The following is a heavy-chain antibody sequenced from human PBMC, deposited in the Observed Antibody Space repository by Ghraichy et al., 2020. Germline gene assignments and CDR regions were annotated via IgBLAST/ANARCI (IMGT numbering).Heavy chain of an antibody. CDR1: GSTLSGHW. V-gene: IGHV3-74*01. D-gene: IGHD3-16*02. J-gene: IGHJ4*02. CDR2: INSDASRT. CDR3: ATSLVIPTD. Sequence: GGSLRLSCEGSGSTLSGHWVHWVRQAPGKGLMWLSLINSDASRTTYADSVKGRFTISRDNVLNTVTLQMNSLRVDDTAVYYCATSLVIPTDWGQGVLVTVSS.